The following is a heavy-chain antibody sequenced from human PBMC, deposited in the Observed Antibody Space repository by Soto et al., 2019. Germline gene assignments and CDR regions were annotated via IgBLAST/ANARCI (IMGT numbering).Heavy chain of an antibody. Sequence: ASVRVSCTASGYSFSVSYIHCVRPTTRHGLEWMGWINPKSGHTVLGDKFEDRVTMTRDTSINTVYMQLGNLTSDDTAIYYCGRKVAPQPQVPNTRGRFFGPWGQGTLGTFSS. CDR3: GRKVAPQPQVPNTRGRFFGP. J-gene: IGHJ5*02. CDR1: GYSFSVSY. CDR2: INPKSGHT. D-gene: IGHD6-13*01. V-gene: IGHV1-2*02.